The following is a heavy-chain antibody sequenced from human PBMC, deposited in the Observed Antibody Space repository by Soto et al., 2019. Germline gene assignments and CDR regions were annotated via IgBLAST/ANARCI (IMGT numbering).Heavy chain of an antibody. D-gene: IGHD3-16*01. CDR3: ASGGYYDAVWGTLDQYCLDV. J-gene: IGHJ6*02. V-gene: IGHV1-18*01. CDR1: GYTFIRYG. Sequence: QVRLVQPAAEVKKPGASVKVSCKTSGYTFIRYGIAWVRQAPGQGLEWMGWISPYNDYTNYAQKFQGRVRMTADTSTKTVFLGLRPLTSDDTAVYYCASGGYYDAVWGTLDQYCLDVWGQGTTVSVSS. CDR2: ISPYNDYT.